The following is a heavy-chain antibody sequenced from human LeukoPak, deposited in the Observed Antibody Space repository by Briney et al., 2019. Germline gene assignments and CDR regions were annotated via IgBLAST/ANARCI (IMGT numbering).Heavy chain of an antibody. D-gene: IGHD3-10*01. CDR3: GDLGSAGTDH. V-gene: IGHV3-72*01. CDR1: GFTFSPHY. CDR2: IRNKANGYIT. Sequence: GGSLRLSCATSGFTFSPHYMDWVRQPPGQGLEWVGLIRNKANGYITVYAASVKGRFTISRDDSKNSVYLQMDSLKTEDTAVYYCGDLGSAGTDHWGQATLVTVSS. J-gene: IGHJ4*02.